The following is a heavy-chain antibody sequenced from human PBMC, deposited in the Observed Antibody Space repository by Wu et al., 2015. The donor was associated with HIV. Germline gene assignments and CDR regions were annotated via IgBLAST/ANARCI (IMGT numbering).Heavy chain of an antibody. CDR2: IIPIFGTA. CDR3: ASSEVDCSSTSCYQGYAFDI. CDR1: GGTFSSYA. J-gene: IGHJ3*02. Sequence: QVQLVQSGAEVKKPGSSVKVSCKASGGTFSSYAISWVRQAPGQGLEWMGGIIPIFGTANYAQKFQGRVTITADESTSTAYMELSSLRSEDTAVYYCASSEVDCSSTSCYQGYAFDIWGQGTMVTVSS. V-gene: IGHV1-69*12. D-gene: IGHD2-2*01.